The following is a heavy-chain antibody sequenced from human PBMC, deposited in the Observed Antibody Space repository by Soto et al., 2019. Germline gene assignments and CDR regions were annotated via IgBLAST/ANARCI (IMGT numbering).Heavy chain of an antibody. Sequence: EVQVLDSGGGLVQPGGSLRLSCAASGFTFSNYAMSWVRQAPGKGLEWVSIISGSGGSTYYADSVTGRFTISRDNSENTLSLQTNMLRADDTAVYDSAKLTLANSYFDYWGQGNLVIVSS. CDR2: ISGSGGST. CDR1: GFTFSNYA. CDR3: AKLTLANSYFDY. V-gene: IGHV3-23*01. D-gene: IGHD3-10*01. J-gene: IGHJ4*02.